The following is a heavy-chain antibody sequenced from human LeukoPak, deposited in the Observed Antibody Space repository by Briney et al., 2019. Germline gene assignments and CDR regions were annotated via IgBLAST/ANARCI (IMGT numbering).Heavy chain of an antibody. J-gene: IGHJ4*02. CDR1: GGSISSGSYY. Sequence: SQTLSLTCTVSGGSISSGSYYWSWIRQPAGKGLEWIGHIYTSGSTNYNPSLKSRVTISVDTAKNQFSLKLSSVTAADTAVYYCARQRIRQRYYDSSGYPPGSPYYFDYWGQGTLVTVSS. CDR3: ARQRIRQRYYDSSGYPPGSPYYFDY. CDR2: IYTSGST. D-gene: IGHD3-22*01. V-gene: IGHV4-61*09.